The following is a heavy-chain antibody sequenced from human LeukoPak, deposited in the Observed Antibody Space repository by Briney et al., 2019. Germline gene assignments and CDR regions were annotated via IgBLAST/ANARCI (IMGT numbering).Heavy chain of an antibody. D-gene: IGHD6-6*01. V-gene: IGHV3-30*02. CDR2: IRYDGSNK. J-gene: IGHJ4*02. Sequence: PGGSLRLSCAASGFTFSSYGMHWVRQAPGKGLEWVAFIRYDGSNKYYADSVKGRFTISRDNSKNTLYLQMNSLRAEDTAVYYCAKDSSIAARPLDYWGQGTLVTVSS. CDR3: AKDSSIAARPLDY. CDR1: GFTFSSYG.